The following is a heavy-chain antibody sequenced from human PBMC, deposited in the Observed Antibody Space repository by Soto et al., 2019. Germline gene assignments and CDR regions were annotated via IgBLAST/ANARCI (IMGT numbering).Heavy chain of an antibody. V-gene: IGHV3-11*01. D-gene: IGHD5-18*01. CDR3: ARVAYNYGSHDY. J-gene: IGHJ4*02. CDR1: GFTFSDYY. CDR2: ISSSSNTL. Sequence: SLRLSCAASGFTFSDYYMSWIRQAPGKGLEWVSYISSSSNTLYYADSVKGRFTISRDNAKNSLYLQMNSLRAEDTAVYYCARVAYNYGSHDYWGQGTLVTVSS.